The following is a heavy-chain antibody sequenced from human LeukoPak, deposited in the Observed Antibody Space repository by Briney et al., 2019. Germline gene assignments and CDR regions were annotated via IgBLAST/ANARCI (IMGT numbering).Heavy chain of an antibody. D-gene: IGHD3-10*01. J-gene: IGHJ6*02. Sequence: GGSLRLSCAVSGFTFSSYEMNWVRQAPGKGLEWVSYISGSGSTIYYADSVKGRFTISRDNAKNSLYLQMNSLRAEDTAVYYCARDRTTMVRGVTRYYGMDVWGQGTTVTVSS. CDR1: GFTFSSYE. CDR3: ARDRTTMVRGVTRYYGMDV. V-gene: IGHV3-48*03. CDR2: ISGSGSTI.